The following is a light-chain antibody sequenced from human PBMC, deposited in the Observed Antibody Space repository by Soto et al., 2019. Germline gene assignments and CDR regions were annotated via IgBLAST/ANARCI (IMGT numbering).Light chain of an antibody. CDR1: QNIDIW. Sequence: DIQMTQSPSTLSTSVGDSVTITCRASQNIDIWLSWYQQKPGKAPKLLIYDASNLKSGVPSRFSGSGSGTEFTLTISSLQPDDFASYYCQETNYHTFGQGTKLEIK. CDR2: DAS. V-gene: IGKV1-5*01. J-gene: IGKJ2*01. CDR3: QETNYHT.